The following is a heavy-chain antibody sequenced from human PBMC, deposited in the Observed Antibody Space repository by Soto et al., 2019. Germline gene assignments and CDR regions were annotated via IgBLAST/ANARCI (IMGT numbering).Heavy chain of an antibody. CDR2: IYYSGST. V-gene: IGHV4-59*01. J-gene: IGHJ6*03. CDR3: ARVIASMIPDYYYYYMDV. Sequence: SETLSLTCTVSGGSISSYYWSWIRQPPGKGLEWIGYIYYSGSTNYNPSLKSRVTISVDTSKNQFSLKLSSVTAADTAVYYCARVIASMIPDYYYYYMDVWGKGTTVTVSS. CDR1: GGSISSYY. D-gene: IGHD3-22*01.